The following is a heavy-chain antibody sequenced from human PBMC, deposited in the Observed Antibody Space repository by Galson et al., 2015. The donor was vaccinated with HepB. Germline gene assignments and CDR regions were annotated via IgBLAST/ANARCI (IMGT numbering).Heavy chain of an antibody. CDR2: ISYDGSNK. Sequence: SLRLSCAASGFTFSSYAMHWVRQAPGKGLEWVAVISYDGSNKYYADSVKGRFTISRDNSKNTLYLQMNSLRAEDTAVYYCARAGPIVGATDGDYWGQGTLVTVSS. CDR1: GFTFSSYA. CDR3: ARAGPIVGATDGDY. V-gene: IGHV3-30-3*01. D-gene: IGHD1-26*01. J-gene: IGHJ4*02.